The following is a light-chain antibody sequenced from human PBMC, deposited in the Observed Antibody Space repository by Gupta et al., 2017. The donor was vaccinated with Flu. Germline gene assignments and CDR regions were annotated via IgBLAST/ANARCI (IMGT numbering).Light chain of an antibody. J-gene: IGKJ4*01. CDR3: QQYKSYPLT. CDR1: QSFSTW. V-gene: IGKV1-5*03. CDR2: KAS. Sequence: DSQMSQSPSTLSASVGDRVTITCRASQSFSTWLAWYQQKPGKAPKLLIYKASNLESGVPSRFSGSGSGTEFTLTISSLQPDDFATYYCQQYKSYPLTFGGGTKVENK.